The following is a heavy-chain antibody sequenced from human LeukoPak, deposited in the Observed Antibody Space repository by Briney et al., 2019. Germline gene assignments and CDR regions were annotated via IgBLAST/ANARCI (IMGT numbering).Heavy chain of an antibody. Sequence: PGGSLRLSCAASGFTFSDYYMNWIRQAPGKGLEWVSYISSSGSTIYYADSVKGRFTISRDNAKNSLYLQMNSLRAEDTAVYCCASILHYYDSSGYDYWGQGTLVTVSS. CDR1: GFTFSDYY. D-gene: IGHD3-22*01. CDR2: ISSSGSTI. J-gene: IGHJ4*02. CDR3: ASILHYYDSSGYDY. V-gene: IGHV3-11*01.